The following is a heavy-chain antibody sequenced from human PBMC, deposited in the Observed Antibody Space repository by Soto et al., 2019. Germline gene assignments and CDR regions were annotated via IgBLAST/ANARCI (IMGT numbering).Heavy chain of an antibody. V-gene: IGHV4-61*08. J-gene: IGHJ5*02. CDR3: ARNIMVGATGWFDP. CDR1: GGSISSGGYY. Sequence: SETLSLTCTVSGGSISSGGYYWSWMRQPTGKGLEWIGYIYYSGSTNYNPSLKSRVIISVDTSKNQFSLKLSSVTAADTAVYYCARNIMVGATGWFDPWGQGTLVTVSS. CDR2: IYYSGST. D-gene: IGHD1-26*01.